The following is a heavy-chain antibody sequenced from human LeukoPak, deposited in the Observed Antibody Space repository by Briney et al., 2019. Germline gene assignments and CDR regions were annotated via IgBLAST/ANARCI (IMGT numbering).Heavy chain of an antibody. Sequence: GWINPKNSGTKYAQKFQGWITMTTDTSTSTAYMELTSLRSNDTAVYYCARVTVTTLFDHWGPGTLVTVSS. D-gene: IGHD4-17*01. CDR2: INPKNSGT. V-gene: IGHV1-2*04. J-gene: IGHJ4*02. CDR3: ARVTVTTLFDH.